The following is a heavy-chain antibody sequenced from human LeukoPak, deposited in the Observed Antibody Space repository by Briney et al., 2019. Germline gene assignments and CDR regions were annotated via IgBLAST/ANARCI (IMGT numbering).Heavy chain of an antibody. D-gene: IGHD2-2*01. CDR3: ARDNGYQLLWW. CDR2: ISCGKGET. Sequence: GASVTVSCKTSGYTFTRCAIHWVRQAPGQGLEWMGWISCGKGETKYSQKFQDRVTITRDTSASTAYMELSRLRSDDTVFYYGARDNGYQLLWWWGQGTLVTVSS. V-gene: IGHV1-3*01. CDR1: GYTFTRCA. J-gene: IGHJ4*02.